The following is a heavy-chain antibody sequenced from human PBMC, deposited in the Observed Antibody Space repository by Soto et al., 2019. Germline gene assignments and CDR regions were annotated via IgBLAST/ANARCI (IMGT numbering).Heavy chain of an antibody. CDR1: GYTFTSYA. CDR3: ARGRKTYYYDVLGAFDI. D-gene: IGHD3-22*01. Sequence: ASVKVSCKASGYTFTSYAMHWVRQAPGQRFEWMGWINAGNGNTKYSQKFQGRVTITRDTSASTAYMELSSLRSEDTAVYYCARGRKTYYYDVLGAFDIWGQGTMVTVSS. J-gene: IGHJ3*02. CDR2: INAGNGNT. V-gene: IGHV1-3*01.